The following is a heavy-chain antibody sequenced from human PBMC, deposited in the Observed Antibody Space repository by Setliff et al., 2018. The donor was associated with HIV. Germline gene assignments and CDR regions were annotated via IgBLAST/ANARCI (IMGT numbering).Heavy chain of an antibody. Sequence: ASVKVSCKASGYTFTNFAINWVRQAPGQGLEWMGWISGYNGNTEYAQKVQGRVTMTKDTSTSTAYLEVRSLRSDDTAVYYCARTILRYFGWENPLPDAFDNWGQGTMVTVSS. D-gene: IGHD3-9*01. J-gene: IGHJ3*02. CDR3: ARTILRYFGWENPLPDAFDN. CDR1: GYTFTNFA. V-gene: IGHV1-18*01. CDR2: ISGYNGNT.